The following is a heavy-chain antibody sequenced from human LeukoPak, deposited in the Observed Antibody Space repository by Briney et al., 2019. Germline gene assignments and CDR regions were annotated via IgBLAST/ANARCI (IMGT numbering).Heavy chain of an antibody. CDR2: ISAYNGNT. J-gene: IGHJ6*03. CDR3: ARGDERLTGDNYYYMDV. D-gene: IGHD7-27*01. Sequence: ASVKVSCKASGYTFTSYGISWVRQAPGQGLEWMGWISAYNGNTNYAQKLQGRVTMTTDTSTSTAYMELRSLRSDDTAVYYCARGDERLTGDNYYYMDVWGKGTTVTVSS. CDR1: GYTFTSYG. V-gene: IGHV1-18*01.